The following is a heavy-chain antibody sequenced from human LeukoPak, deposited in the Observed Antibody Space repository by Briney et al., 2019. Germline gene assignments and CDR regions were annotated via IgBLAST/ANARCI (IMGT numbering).Heavy chain of an antibody. CDR3: ARLPLIAARRGYMDV. D-gene: IGHD6-6*01. V-gene: IGHV4-39*01. J-gene: IGHJ6*03. CDR2: IYYSGST. CDR1: GGSISSSSYC. Sequence: SETLSLTCTVSGGSISSSSYCWGWIRQPPGKGLEWIGSIYYSGSTYYNPSLKSRVTISVDTSKNQFSLKLSSVTAADTAVYYCARLPLIAARRGYMDVWGKGATVTVSS.